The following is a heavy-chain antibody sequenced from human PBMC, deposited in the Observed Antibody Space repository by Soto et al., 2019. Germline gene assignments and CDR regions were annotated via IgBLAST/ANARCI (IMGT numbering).Heavy chain of an antibody. J-gene: IGHJ5*02. CDR2: IYYSGST. V-gene: IGHV4-30-4*01. CDR1: GGSISSGDYY. D-gene: IGHD3-3*01. Sequence: TSEILSLTCTVSGGSISSGDYYWSWIRQPPGKGLEWIGYIYYSGSTYYNPSLKSRVTISVDTSKNQFSLKLSSVTAADTAVYYCARRFLEWLPNNWFDPWGQGTLVTVSS. CDR3: ARRFLEWLPNNWFDP.